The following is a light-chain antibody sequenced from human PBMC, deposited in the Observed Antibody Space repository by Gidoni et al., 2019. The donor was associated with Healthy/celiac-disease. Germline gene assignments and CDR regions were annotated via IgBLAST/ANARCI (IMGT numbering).Light chain of an antibody. CDR3: QQYGSSPPLT. Sequence: EIVLTQSPGTLSLSPGERATISCRASQSVSSSYLAWYQQKPGQAPRLLIYGASSRATGIPDMFRGSGSGTDFTLTISRLEPEDFAVYYCQQYGSSPPLTFGGGTKVEIK. CDR1: QSVSSSY. J-gene: IGKJ4*01. CDR2: GAS. V-gene: IGKV3-20*01.